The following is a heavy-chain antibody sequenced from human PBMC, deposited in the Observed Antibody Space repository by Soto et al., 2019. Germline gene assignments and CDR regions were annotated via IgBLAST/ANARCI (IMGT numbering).Heavy chain of an antibody. J-gene: IGHJ3*01. CDR1: GGTLNKHA. Sequence: VQLVQSGAEVKKAGSSVRVSCRASGGTLNKHAITWVRRAPGLGLEWLGGIIPMFGIPNYPQKFQGRVTITADDSTNTSHMELNSLTSDDTAVYYCARGGTSGWLKGAYDVWGQGTMVTVSS. V-gene: IGHV1-69*01. CDR3: ARGGTSGWLKGAYDV. CDR2: IIPMFGIP. D-gene: IGHD6-19*01.